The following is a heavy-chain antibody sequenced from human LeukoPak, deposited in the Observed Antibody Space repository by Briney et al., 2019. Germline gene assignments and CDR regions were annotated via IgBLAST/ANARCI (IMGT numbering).Heavy chain of an antibody. CDR2: ISAYNGNT. J-gene: IGHJ6*03. D-gene: IGHD3-10*01. V-gene: IGHV1-18*01. Sequence: GASVKVSFKASGYTFTSYGISFVRQAPGHGLEWMGWISAYNGNTNYAQKLQGRVTMTTDTSTSTAYMELRSLRSDDTAVYYCARDRHPLGWFGVYYYYMDVWGKGTTVTISS. CDR3: ARDRHPLGWFGVYYYYMDV. CDR1: GYTFTSYG.